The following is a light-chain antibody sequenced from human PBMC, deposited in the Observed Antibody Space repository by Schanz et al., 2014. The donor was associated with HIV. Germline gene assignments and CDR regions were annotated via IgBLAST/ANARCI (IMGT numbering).Light chain of an antibody. J-gene: IGLJ1*01. Sequence: QSVLTQPPSASGSPGQSVTISCTGTSNDVGGHNYVSWYQHHPGKAPKLMIYDVSNRPSGVSNRFSGSKSGNTASLTISGLQAEDEADYYCSSKRSGDTTPFVFGSGTKLTVL. CDR3: SSKRSGDTTPFV. CDR2: DVS. V-gene: IGLV2-14*03. CDR1: SNDVGGHNY.